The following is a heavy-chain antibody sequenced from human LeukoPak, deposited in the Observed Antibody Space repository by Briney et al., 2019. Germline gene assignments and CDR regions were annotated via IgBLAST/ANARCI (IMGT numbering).Heavy chain of an antibody. J-gene: IGHJ6*02. CDR3: ASGSGSYRSYYYGMDV. V-gene: IGHV3-9*01. D-gene: IGHD3-10*01. CDR2: ISWNSGSI. CDR1: GFTFDDYA. Sequence: GGSLRLSCAASGFTFDDYAMHWVRQAPGKGLEWVSGISWNSGSIGYADSVKGRFTISRDNAKNSLYLQMNSLRAEDTALYYCASGSGSYRSYYYGMDVWGQGTTVTVSS.